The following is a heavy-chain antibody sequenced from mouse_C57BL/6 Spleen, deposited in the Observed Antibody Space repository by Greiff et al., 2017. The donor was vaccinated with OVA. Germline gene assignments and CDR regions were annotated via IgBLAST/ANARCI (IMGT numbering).Heavy chain of an antibody. Sequence: QVQLQQPGAELVKPGASVKLSCKASGYTFTSYWMPWVKQRPGQGLEWIGEIDPSDSYTNYNQKFKGKATLTVDTSSSTAYMQLSSLTAEDSAVYYCARSYYGSSYWGQGTTLTVSS. CDR3: ARSYYGSSY. J-gene: IGHJ2*01. CDR2: IDPSDSYT. CDR1: GYTFTSYW. D-gene: IGHD1-1*01. V-gene: IGHV1-50*01.